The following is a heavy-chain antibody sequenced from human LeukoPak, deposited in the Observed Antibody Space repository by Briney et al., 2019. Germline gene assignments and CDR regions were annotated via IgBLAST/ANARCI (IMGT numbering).Heavy chain of an antibody. CDR1: GFTFSSYA. D-gene: IGHD1-26*01. CDR3: AKDQEAGATSNDFDY. Sequence: GGSLRLSCAASGFTFSSYAMSWVRQAPWKGLEWVSAISGSGGSTYYADSVKGRFTISRDNSKNTLYLQMNSLRAEDTAVYYCAKDQEAGATSNDFDYWGQGTLVTVSS. CDR2: ISGSGGST. J-gene: IGHJ4*02. V-gene: IGHV3-23*01.